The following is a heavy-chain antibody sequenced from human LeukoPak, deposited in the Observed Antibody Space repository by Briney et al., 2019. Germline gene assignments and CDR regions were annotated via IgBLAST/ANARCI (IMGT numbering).Heavy chain of an antibody. J-gene: IGHJ4*02. CDR1: GGSISSSY. Sequence: SETLRLTCTVSGGSISSSYRSWIRQPPGKGLEWIGYIYYSGSTNNNPSFKSRVAISVDTPKNQFSLKLSSVTAADTAVYYCATWGIAAAGTFDYWGQGTLVTVST. D-gene: IGHD6-13*01. V-gene: IGHV4-59*08. CDR2: IYYSGST. CDR3: ATWGIAAAGTFDY.